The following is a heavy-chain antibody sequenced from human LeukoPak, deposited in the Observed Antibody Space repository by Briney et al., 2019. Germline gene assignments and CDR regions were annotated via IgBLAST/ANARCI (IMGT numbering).Heavy chain of an antibody. J-gene: IGHJ5*02. CDR1: GFTFTTFW. Sequence: PGGSLRLSCAASGFTFTTFWMNWVRQVPGKGLVWVSLINPDGSTTTYADSVKGRFTISRDNAKNTVYLQMNSLRGEDTAAYYCARDLRGSPDRWGQGTLVTVSS. D-gene: IGHD3-16*01. V-gene: IGHV3-74*01. CDR2: INPDGSTT. CDR3: ARDLRGSPDR.